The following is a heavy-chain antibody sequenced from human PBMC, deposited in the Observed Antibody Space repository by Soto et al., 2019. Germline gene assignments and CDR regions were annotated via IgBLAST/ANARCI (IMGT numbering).Heavy chain of an antibody. Sequence: GASVKVSCKASGYTFTSYGISWVRQAPGQGLEWMGWISAYNGNTNYAQKLQGRVTMTTDTSTSTAYMELRSRRSDDTAVYYCARVRITMVRGVIITGPHYYYYGMDVWGQGTTVTVSS. J-gene: IGHJ6*02. CDR2: ISAYNGNT. V-gene: IGHV1-18*01. D-gene: IGHD3-10*01. CDR1: GYTFTSYG. CDR3: ARVRITMVRGVIITGPHYYYYGMDV.